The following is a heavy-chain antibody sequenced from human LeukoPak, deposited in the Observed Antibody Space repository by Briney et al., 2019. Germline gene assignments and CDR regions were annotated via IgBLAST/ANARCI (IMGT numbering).Heavy chain of an antibody. CDR3: ARCRDGYKHFDY. CDR2: IRPDGSEK. D-gene: IGHD5-24*01. V-gene: IGHV3-7*01. Sequence: PGGSLRLSCAASGFTFSTYWMSWVRQAPGKGLEWVANIRPDGSEKFYVDSVKGRLTISRDNAKNSLSLQMNTLRAEDTAVYYCARCRDGYKHFDYWGQGVLVTVSS. CDR1: GFTFSTYW. J-gene: IGHJ4*02.